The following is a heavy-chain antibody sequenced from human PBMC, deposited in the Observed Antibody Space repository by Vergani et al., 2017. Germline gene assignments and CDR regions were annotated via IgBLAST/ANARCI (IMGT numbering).Heavy chain of an antibody. CDR2: ISGSGGST. D-gene: IGHD2-21*02. CDR1: GFTFSSYA. Sequence: VQLVESGGGVVQPGRSLRLSCAASGFTFSSYAMSWVRQAPGKGLEWVSAISGSGGSTYYADSVKGRFTISRDNSKSTLFLQMNSLRVEDTAVYYCARRPGGGVTTFLDWGQGTLITVSS. CDR3: ARRPGGGVTTFLD. V-gene: IGHV3-23*04. J-gene: IGHJ4*02.